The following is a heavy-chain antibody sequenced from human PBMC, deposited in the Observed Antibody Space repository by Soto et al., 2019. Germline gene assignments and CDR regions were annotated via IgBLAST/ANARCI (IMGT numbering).Heavy chain of an antibody. CDR2: INPTYGGA. Sequence: QVQLVQSGAEVKTPGASVRVSCRASGYTFSDSYIHWVRQAPGQGLEWLGWINPTYGGATYAQKFQGRVTMTRDTCINTAYMELRLLQSDDPAVYYCGRDMGGSSSFLGYWGQGTLVTVSS. J-gene: IGHJ4*02. CDR1: GYTFSDSY. V-gene: IGHV1-2*02. D-gene: IGHD6-6*01. CDR3: GRDMGGSSSFLGY.